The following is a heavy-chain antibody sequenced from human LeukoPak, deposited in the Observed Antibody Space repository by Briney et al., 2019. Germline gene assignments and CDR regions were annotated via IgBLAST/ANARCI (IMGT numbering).Heavy chain of an antibody. CDR3: ARPIGYSSGGFDL. Sequence: ASVKVSCKASGYTFTSYGISWVRQAPGQRLEWMGWINAGNGNTKYSQNFQGRVTFTRDTSASTAYMELSGLRSEDTAVYYCARPIGYSSGGFDLWGRGTLVTVSS. CDR2: INAGNGNT. D-gene: IGHD6-19*01. V-gene: IGHV1-3*01. CDR1: GYTFTSYG. J-gene: IGHJ2*01.